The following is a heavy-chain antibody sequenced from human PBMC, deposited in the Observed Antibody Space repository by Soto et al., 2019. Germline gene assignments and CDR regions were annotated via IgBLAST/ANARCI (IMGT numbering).Heavy chain of an antibody. V-gene: IGHV1-69*01. Sequence: QVQLVQSGAEVKKPGSSVKVSCKASGDTDTNYVISRVRQAPGQGLEWMGGIFPKFGTTYSAQKLQDRLAITVDESTSTAYMQLSILILDYTAVYYCGAEMSCGKLSVVWGQGTAVTVSS. J-gene: IGHJ6*02. CDR1: GDTDTNYV. D-gene: IGHD3-16*02. CDR3: GAEMSCGKLSVV. CDR2: IFPKFGTT.